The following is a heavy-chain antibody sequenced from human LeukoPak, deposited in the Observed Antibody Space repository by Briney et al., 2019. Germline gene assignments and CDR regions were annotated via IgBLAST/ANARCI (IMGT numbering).Heavy chain of an antibody. CDR1: GFTVSSGY. J-gene: IGHJ3*02. V-gene: IGHV3-66*01. Sequence: GGSLRLSCAASGFTVSSGYMSWVRQAPGKGLEWVSVIYTSGSTYYADSVKGRFTISRDNSKNTLYLQMNSLRAEDTVVYYCAREGLLWAFDIWGQGTMVTVSS. CDR3: AREGLLWAFDI. D-gene: IGHD2-21*01. CDR2: IYTSGST.